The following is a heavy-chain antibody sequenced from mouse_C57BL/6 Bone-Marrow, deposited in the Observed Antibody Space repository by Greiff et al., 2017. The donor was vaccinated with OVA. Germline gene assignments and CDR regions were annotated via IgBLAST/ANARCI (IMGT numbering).Heavy chain of an antibody. D-gene: IGHD2-10*01. V-gene: IGHV1-81*01. CDR3: ATYWGY. CDR2: IYPRSGNT. Sequence: QVQLKQSGAELARPGASVKLSCKASGYTFTSYGISWVKQRTGQGLEWIGEIYPRSGNTYYNEKFKGKATLTADKSSSTAYMELRSLTSEDSAVYFCATYWGYWGQGTTLTVSS. J-gene: IGHJ2*01. CDR1: GYTFTSYG.